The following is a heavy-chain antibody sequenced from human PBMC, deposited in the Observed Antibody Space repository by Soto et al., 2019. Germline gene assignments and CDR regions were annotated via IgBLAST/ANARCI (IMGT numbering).Heavy chain of an antibody. D-gene: IGHD3-22*01. Sequence: QVQLVQSGAEEKKPGASVKVSCKASGYTFTNYAMHWVRKAPGHRLAWMGWINAGNVNTKYSQKFQGRVTITRDTSASTVYMELSSLRSEDTAVYYCARSSGYYLIDDYWGQGTLVTVSS. V-gene: IGHV1-3*05. CDR2: INAGNVNT. CDR1: GYTFTNYA. CDR3: ARSSGYYLIDDY. J-gene: IGHJ4*02.